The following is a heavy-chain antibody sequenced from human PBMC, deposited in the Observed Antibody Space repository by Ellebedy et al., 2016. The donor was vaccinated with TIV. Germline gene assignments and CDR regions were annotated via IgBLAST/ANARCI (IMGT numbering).Heavy chain of an antibody. CDR2: LYYSGSA. Sequence: MPSETLSLTCTVSGGSISDYDWSWLRQPPGKGLECIGYLYYSGSAKYNPSLKSRVIISGDTSKNQFSLKLSSVTASDTAVYYCARQRKGYYSYYFDSWGQGTLVTVSS. J-gene: IGHJ4*02. CDR3: ARQRKGYYSYYFDS. D-gene: IGHD3-22*01. CDR1: GGSISDYD. V-gene: IGHV4-59*08.